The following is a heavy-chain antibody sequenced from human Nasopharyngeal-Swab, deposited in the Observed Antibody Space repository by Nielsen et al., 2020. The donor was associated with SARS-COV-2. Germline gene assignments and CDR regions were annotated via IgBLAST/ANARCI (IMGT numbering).Heavy chain of an antibody. CDR2: ISYDGSSS. CDR3: ARERTDCSGGSCYSYGMDV. J-gene: IGHJ6*02. V-gene: IGHV3-30*14. Sequence: GGSLRLSCAASGFTFTSYAMHWVRQAPGKGLEWVAVISYDGSSSYYADSVKGRFIISRENAKNSLYLQMNSLRAGDTAVYYCARERTDCSGGSCYSYGMDVWGQGTTVTVSS. CDR1: GFTFTSYA. D-gene: IGHD2-15*01.